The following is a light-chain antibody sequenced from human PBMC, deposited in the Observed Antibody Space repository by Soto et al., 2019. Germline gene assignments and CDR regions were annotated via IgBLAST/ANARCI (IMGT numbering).Light chain of an antibody. J-gene: IGKJ1*01. CDR3: QQSARIPIT. V-gene: IGKV1-39*01. Sequence: PSPSSLSASLPDRVHITCRASQSISSYLNWYQQKPGKAPERLIYAVSTLQSGVPSRFSGSGSGTDFTLTISSLQPEDFATYYCQQSARIPITFGQGTKVDVK. CDR1: QSISSY. CDR2: AVS.